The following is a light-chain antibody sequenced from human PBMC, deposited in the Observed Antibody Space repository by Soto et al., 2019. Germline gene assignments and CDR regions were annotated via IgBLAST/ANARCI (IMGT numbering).Light chain of an antibody. Sequence: QSVLTQPPSASGTPGQRVTISCSGSSSNIGRNTVNWDQHLPRMAPKLLIYTNNQRPSGVPDRFSGSKSGTSASLAISGLQSDDEADYYCATWDDSLNGGVFGGGTKLTVL. CDR1: SSNIGRNT. V-gene: IGLV1-44*01. CDR3: ATWDDSLNGGV. J-gene: IGLJ3*02. CDR2: TNN.